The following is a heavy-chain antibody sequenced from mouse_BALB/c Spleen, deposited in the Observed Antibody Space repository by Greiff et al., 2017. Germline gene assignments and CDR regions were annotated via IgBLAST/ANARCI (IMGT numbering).Heavy chain of an antibody. D-gene: IGHD1-1*01. CDR2: INPDSSTI. CDR1: GFDFSRYW. J-gene: IGHJ1*01. V-gene: IGHV4-1*02. Sequence: EVKLVESGGGLVQPGGSLKLSCAASGFDFSRYWMSWVRQAPGKGLEWIGEINPDSSTINYTPSLKDKFIISRDNAKNTLYLQMSKVRSEDTALYYCARDGSSPYWYFDVWGAGTTVTVSS. CDR3: ARDGSSPYWYFDV.